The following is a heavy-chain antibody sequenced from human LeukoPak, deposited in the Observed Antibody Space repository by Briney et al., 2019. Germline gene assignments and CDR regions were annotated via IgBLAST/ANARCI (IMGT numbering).Heavy chain of an antibody. V-gene: IGHV4-59*01. D-gene: IGHD6-19*01. CDR1: GGSISSYY. Sequence: SETLSLTCTVSGGSISSYYWSWIRQPPGKGLEWIGYIYYSGSTNFNPSLKSRVTISVDTSKSQFSLKLSSVTAADTAVYYCARLKSVALAGPYYFDYWGQGTLVTVSS. J-gene: IGHJ4*02. CDR3: ARLKSVALAGPYYFDY. CDR2: IYYSGST.